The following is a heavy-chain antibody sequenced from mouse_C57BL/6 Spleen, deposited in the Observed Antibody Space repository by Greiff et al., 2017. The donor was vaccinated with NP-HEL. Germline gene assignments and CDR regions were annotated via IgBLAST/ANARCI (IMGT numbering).Heavy chain of an antibody. D-gene: IGHD1-1*01. CDR1: GYAFSSSW. CDR3: AGSSYIYFDY. CDR2: IYPGDGDT. V-gene: IGHV1-82*01. J-gene: IGHJ2*01. Sequence: QVQLKESGPELVKPGASVKISCKASGYAFSSSWMNWVKQRPGQGLEWIGRIYPGDGDTNYNGKFKGKATLTADKSSSTAYMQLSSLTSEDSAVYFCAGSSYIYFDYWGQGTTLTVSS.